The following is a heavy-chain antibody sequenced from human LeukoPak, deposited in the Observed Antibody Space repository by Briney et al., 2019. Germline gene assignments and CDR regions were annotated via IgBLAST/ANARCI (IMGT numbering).Heavy chain of an antibody. CDR1: GGSITNYY. J-gene: IGHJ6*03. D-gene: IGHD4-11*01. Sequence: SETLSLTCTVSGGSITNYYWSWIRQPAGKGLEWIGRVHSSRGSNYNPSLKSRVTMSVDTSKNQVSLKLSSVTAADTAVYYCARDSMTTVTLYYYYYMDVWGKGTTVTVSS. CDR3: ARDSMTTVTLYYYYYMDV. V-gene: IGHV4-4*07. CDR2: VHSSRGS.